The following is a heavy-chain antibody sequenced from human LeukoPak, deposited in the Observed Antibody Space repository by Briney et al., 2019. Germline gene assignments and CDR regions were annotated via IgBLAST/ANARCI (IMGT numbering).Heavy chain of an antibody. CDR3: ARALGVDYYYYMDV. D-gene: IGHD3-16*01. CDR2: IRYDGSNK. CDR1: GFTFSSHD. V-gene: IGHV3-30*02. J-gene: IGHJ6*03. Sequence: GGSLRLSCAASGFTFSSHDMHWVRQAPGKGLEWVAFIRYDGSNKYYADSVKGRFTISRDNAKNSLYLQMNSLRAEDTAVYYCARALGVDYYYYMDVWGKGTTVTISS.